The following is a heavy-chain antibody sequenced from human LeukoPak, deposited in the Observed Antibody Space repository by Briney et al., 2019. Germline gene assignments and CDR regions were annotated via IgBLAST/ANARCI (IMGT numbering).Heavy chain of an antibody. Sequence: PSETLSLTCAVYGGSFSGYYWSWIRQPPGKGLEWIGEINHSGSTNYNPSLKSRVTISVDTSKNQFSLKLSSVTAADTAVYYCARATAWFGSFWFDPWGQGTLVTVSS. V-gene: IGHV4-34*01. CDR3: ARATAWFGSFWFDP. D-gene: IGHD3-10*01. CDR2: INHSGST. CDR1: GGSFSGYY. J-gene: IGHJ5*02.